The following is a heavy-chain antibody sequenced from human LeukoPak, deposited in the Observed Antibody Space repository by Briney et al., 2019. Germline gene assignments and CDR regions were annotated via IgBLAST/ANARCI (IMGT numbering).Heavy chain of an antibody. CDR1: GFTFSNAW. CDR3: TTEVGATGPDAFDI. J-gene: IGHJ3*02. D-gene: IGHD1-26*01. CDR2: IKSKTDGGTT. V-gene: IGHV3-15*01. Sequence: GESLKISCAASGFTFSNAWMSWVRQAPGKGLEWVGRIKSKTDGGTTDYAAPVKGRFTISRDDSKNTLYLQMNSLKTEDTAVYYCTTEVGATGPDAFDIWGQGTMVTVSS.